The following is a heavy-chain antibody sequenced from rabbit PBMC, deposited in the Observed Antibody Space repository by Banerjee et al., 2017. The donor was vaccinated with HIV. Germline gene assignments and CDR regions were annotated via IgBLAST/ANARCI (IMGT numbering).Heavy chain of an antibody. D-gene: IGHD1-1*01. CDR3: VRGASGSGYYSL. J-gene: IGHJ3*01. Sequence: QEQLVESGGGLVKPEGSLKLSCKASGFTFSNKAVMCWVRQAPGKGLEWIGYIDLLFGTTYYANWVNGRFTISSHNAQNTLYLQLHSLTAADTATYFCVRGASGSGYYSLWGQGTLVTVS. CDR2: IDLLFGTT. CDR1: GFTFSNKA. V-gene: IGHV1S47*01.